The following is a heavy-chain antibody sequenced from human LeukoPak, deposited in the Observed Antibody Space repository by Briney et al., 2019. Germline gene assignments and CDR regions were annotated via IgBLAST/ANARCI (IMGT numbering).Heavy chain of an antibody. D-gene: IGHD5-12*01. CDR3: ARGPRSGYARQ. CDR2: INHSGST. CDR1: GGSFSGYY. Sequence: SETLSLTCAVYGGSFSGYYWSWIRQPPGKGLEWIGEINHSGSTNYNPSLKSRVTISVDTPKNQFSLKLSSVTAADTAVYYCARGPRSGYARQWGQGTLVTVSS. J-gene: IGHJ4*02. V-gene: IGHV4-34*01.